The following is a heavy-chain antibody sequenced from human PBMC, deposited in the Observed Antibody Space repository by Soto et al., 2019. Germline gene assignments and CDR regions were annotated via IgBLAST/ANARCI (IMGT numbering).Heavy chain of an antibody. D-gene: IGHD6-19*01. V-gene: IGHV3-30*18. CDR2: ISYDGSNK. Sequence: QVQLVESGGGVVQPGRSLRLSCAASGFTFSSYGMHWVRQAPGKGLEWVAVISYDGSNKYYADSVKGRFTISRDNSKNTLYLQMNSLRAEDTAVYYCAKDQRQWLVREGFDYWGQGTLVTVSS. J-gene: IGHJ4*02. CDR3: AKDQRQWLVREGFDY. CDR1: GFTFSSYG.